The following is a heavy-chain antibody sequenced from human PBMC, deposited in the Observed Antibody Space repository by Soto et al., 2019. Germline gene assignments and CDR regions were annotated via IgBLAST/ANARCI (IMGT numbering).Heavy chain of an antibody. D-gene: IGHD2-15*01. CDR3: AREDSGAFFDF. CDR1: GVSVSSGSFY. J-gene: IGHJ4*02. Sequence: SETLSLTCTVSGVSVSSGSFYWAWIRQPPGKGLEWIGYIYSGTTHYNPSLESRVTIAMDRSKNQVSLSLKSVTAADTAVYYCAREDSGAFFDFWGQGTLVTVSS. CDR2: IYSGTT. V-gene: IGHV4-61*01.